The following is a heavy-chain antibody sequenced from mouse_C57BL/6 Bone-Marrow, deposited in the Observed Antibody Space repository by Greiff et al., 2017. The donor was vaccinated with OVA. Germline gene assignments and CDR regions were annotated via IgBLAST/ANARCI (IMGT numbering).Heavy chain of an antibody. CDR1: GYSITSDY. V-gene: IGHV3-8*01. D-gene: IGHD1-1*01. CDR3: ASSLYGSSSYFDY. J-gene: IGHJ2*01. Sequence: EVQLQQSGPGLAKPSQSLYLSCSVTGYSITSDYWNWIRKFPGNKLEYMGYISYSGSTYYNPSLKSRISITRVTSKNQYFLQLNSVTTKDTATYFYASSLYGSSSYFDYWGQGTTLTVSS. CDR2: ISYSGST.